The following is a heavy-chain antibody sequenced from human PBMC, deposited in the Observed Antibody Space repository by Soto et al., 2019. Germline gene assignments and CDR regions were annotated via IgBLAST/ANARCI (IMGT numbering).Heavy chain of an antibody. CDR1: GYTFTSYA. Sequence: ASVKVSFKASGYTFTSYAMPWVLQAPGQMLEWMGCINAGNGNTKYSQKFQGRVTITRDTSASTAYMELSSLRSEDTAVYYCARDSWINSMDVWGQGTTVTVSS. D-gene: IGHD2-15*01. J-gene: IGHJ6*02. V-gene: IGHV1-3*01. CDR3: ARDSWINSMDV. CDR2: INAGNGNT.